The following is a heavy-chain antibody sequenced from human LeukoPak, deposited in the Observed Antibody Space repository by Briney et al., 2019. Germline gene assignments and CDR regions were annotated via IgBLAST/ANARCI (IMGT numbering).Heavy chain of an antibody. CDR2: IYYSGST. CDR1: GGSISSYY. V-gene: IGHV4-59*08. J-gene: IGHJ4*02. Sequence: PSETLSLTCTVSGGSISSYYWSWIRQPPGKGLEWIGYIYYSGSTNYNPSLKSRATISVDTSKNQFSLKLSSVTAADTAVYYCARHGRGYFDYWGQGTLVTVSS. CDR3: ARHGRGYFDY. D-gene: IGHD3-10*01.